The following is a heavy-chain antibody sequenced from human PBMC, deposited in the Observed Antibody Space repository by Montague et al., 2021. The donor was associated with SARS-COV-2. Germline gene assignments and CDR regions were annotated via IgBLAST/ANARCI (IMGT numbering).Heavy chain of an antibody. CDR1: GGSFSGYY. V-gene: IGHV4-34*01. CDR3: ARLRDGVVPSPILGIGPYFKYYYMDV. J-gene: IGHJ6*03. D-gene: IGHD2-15*01. CDR2: INHGGST. Sequence: SETLSLTCAVHGGSFSGYYWNWIRQRPGKGLEWTGEINHGGSTNYNPSLKNRLTISADTSKNQFSLKLTSVAATGTAVYYCARLRDGVVPSPILGIGPYFKYYYMDVWGKGTTVTVS.